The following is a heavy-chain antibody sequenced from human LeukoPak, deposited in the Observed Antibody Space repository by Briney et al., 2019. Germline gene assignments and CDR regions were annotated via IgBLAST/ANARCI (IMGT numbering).Heavy chain of an antibody. CDR2: IRRKDYGGTT. J-gene: IGHJ6*02. D-gene: IGHD3-10*01. V-gene: IGHV3-49*04. CDR3: TRVVGTMVRGAIPYYDMDV. CDR1: GFTFGDYA. Sequence: GGSLRLSCTASGFTFGDYAMSWVRQAPGKGLEGGGFIRRKDYGGTTESPASVKGRFNISRDHSKSIAYLQMNSLKTADTAVYYCTRVVGTMVRGAIPYYDMDVWGQGTTVTVSS.